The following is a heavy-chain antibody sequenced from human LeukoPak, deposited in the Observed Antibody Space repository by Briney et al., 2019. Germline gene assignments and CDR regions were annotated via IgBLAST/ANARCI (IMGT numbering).Heavy chain of an antibody. J-gene: IGHJ4*02. CDR2: IYHSGST. Sequence: SETLSLTCAVYGGSFSGYYWSWIRQPPGKGLEWIGEIYHSGSTNYNPSLKSRVTISVDKSNDHFSLKLTSVTAADTAVYYCGSGDYYYFDYWGQGTLVTVSS. CDR3: GSGDYYYFDY. CDR1: GGSFSGYY. V-gene: IGHV4-34*01. D-gene: IGHD2/OR15-2a*01.